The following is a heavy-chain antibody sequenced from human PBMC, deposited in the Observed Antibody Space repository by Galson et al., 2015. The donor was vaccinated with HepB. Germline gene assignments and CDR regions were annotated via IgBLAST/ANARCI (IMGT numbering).Heavy chain of an antibody. CDR2: IYSGGST. J-gene: IGHJ4*02. CDR3: ATDGPNSGGWYVY. CDR1: GFTVSSNY. Sequence: SLRLSCAASGFTVSSNYMTWVRQAPGRGLEWVSSIYSGGSTYYSDSVKGRFATSRDNSKNTLYLQMSSLRAEDTAVYYCATDGPNSGGWYVYWGQGSLVTVSS. D-gene: IGHD6-19*01. V-gene: IGHV3-53*01.